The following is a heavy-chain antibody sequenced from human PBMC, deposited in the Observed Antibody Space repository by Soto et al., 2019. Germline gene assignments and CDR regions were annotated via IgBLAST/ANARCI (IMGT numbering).Heavy chain of an antibody. D-gene: IGHD2-21*02. Sequence: VQLVQSGAEVKKPRSSVKVSRKASGGTFSNYPFIWVRQAPGQGLDWMGGIIPIFGTTDYGQRFQGRVTITADESTNTAYMELSSLRSDDTAVYYCARGLYCGGGCYSHFDYWGQGTLVTVSS. V-gene: IGHV1-69*01. CDR3: ARGLYCGGGCYSHFDY. CDR1: GGTFSNYP. CDR2: IIPIFGTT. J-gene: IGHJ4*02.